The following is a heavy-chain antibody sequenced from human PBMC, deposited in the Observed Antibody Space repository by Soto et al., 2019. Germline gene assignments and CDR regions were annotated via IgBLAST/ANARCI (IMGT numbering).Heavy chain of an antibody. V-gene: IGHV1-18*01. J-gene: IGHJ6*02. D-gene: IGHD6-13*01. Sequence: QVQLVQSGAEVKKPGASVKVSCKASGYTFTSYGISWVRQAPGQGLEWMGWISAYNGNTNYAQKLQGRVTMTTDTSTGTGYMELRSLSADDTAVYYCARGVGEGQQLLSWVDYYYYGMDVWCQGTTVTVSS. CDR3: ARGVGEGQQLLSWVDYYYYGMDV. CDR1: GYTFTSYG. CDR2: ISAYNGNT.